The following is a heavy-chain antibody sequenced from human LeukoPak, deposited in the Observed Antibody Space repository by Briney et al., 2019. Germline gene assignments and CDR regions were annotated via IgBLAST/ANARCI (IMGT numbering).Heavy chain of an antibody. Sequence: GGSLRLSCATSGFNFNYYFMAWFRQAPGKGLEWLATIDKDGSGTEYIDSVRGRFTISRDNTKKSIHLQMGSLSADDPAVYFCATEFWYRHDYWGQGTLVTVSS. CDR1: GFNFNYYF. D-gene: IGHD3-3*01. J-gene: IGHJ4*02. V-gene: IGHV3-7*01. CDR2: IDKDGSGT. CDR3: ATEFWYRHDY.